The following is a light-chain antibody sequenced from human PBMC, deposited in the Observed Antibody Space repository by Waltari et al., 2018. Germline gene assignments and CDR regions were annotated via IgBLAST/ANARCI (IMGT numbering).Light chain of an antibody. Sequence: SSELTQDPAVSVALGQTVRITCQGDSLRRDYASWYQQKPGQAPVLVIYGKNNRPSGIPDRFSGSSSGNTASLTITGAQAEDEADYYCNSRDSSGNHLGVVFGGGTKLTVL. CDR1: SLRRDY. J-gene: IGLJ2*01. V-gene: IGLV3-19*01. CDR3: NSRDSSGNHLGVV. CDR2: GKN.